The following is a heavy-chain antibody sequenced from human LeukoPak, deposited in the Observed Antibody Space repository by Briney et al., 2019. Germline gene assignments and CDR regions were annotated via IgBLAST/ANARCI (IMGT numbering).Heavy chain of an antibody. CDR3: AKGGGYEAQYYYYYMDV. Sequence: GGSLRLSCAASGFTFSSYGMHWVRQAPGKGLEWVAFIRYDGSNKYYADSVKGRFTISRDNSKNTLYLQMKSLRAEDTAVYYCAKGGGYEAQYYYYYMDVWGKGTTVTVSS. V-gene: IGHV3-30*02. CDR1: GFTFSSYG. CDR2: IRYDGSNK. J-gene: IGHJ6*03. D-gene: IGHD5-12*01.